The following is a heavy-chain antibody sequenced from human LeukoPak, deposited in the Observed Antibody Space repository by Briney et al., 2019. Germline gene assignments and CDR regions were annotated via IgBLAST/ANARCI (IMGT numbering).Heavy chain of an antibody. Sequence: GGSLRLSCAASGFTFSSYAMHWVRQAPGKGLEYVSAISSNGGSTYYANSVKGRFTISRDNSKNTLYLQMGSLRAEDTAVYYCARDPVLLWFGAFDYWGQGTLVTVSS. D-gene: IGHD3-10*01. CDR3: ARDPVLLWFGAFDY. V-gene: IGHV3-64*01. CDR2: ISSNGGST. J-gene: IGHJ4*02. CDR1: GFTFSSYA.